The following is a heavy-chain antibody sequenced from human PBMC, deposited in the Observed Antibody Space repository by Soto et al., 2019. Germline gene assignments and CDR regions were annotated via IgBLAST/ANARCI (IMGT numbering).Heavy chain of an antibody. CDR2: ISHSGRT. J-gene: IGHJ4*02. CDR3: SYGSSFDY. D-gene: IGHD3-10*01. CDR1: GASLMSGSYY. Sequence: SETLSLTCTVSGASLMSGSYYWSWIRQPPGKGLEWIGYISHSGRTNYDPSLKSRLTMSVDTSQNQFSLQLNSVTAADTAVYYCSYGSSFDYWGQGTLVTVSS. V-gene: IGHV4-61*01.